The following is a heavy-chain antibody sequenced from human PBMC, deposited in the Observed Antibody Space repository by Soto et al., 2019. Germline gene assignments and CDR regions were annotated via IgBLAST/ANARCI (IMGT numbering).Heavy chain of an antibody. J-gene: IGHJ3*02. CDR1: GYTFTGYY. V-gene: IGHV1-2*04. CDR3: ARSRDAAAGAFDI. CDR2: INPNSGGT. D-gene: IGHD6-13*01. Sequence: ASVKVSCKASGYTFTGYYMHWVRQAPGQGLEWMGWINPNSGGTNYAQKFQGWVTMTRDTSISTAYMELSRLRSDDTAVYYCARSRDAAAGAFDIWGQGTMVTVSS.